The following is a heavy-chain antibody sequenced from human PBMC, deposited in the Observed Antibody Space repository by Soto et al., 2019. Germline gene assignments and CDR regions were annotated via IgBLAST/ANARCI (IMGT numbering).Heavy chain of an antibody. CDR2: TYYRPKWYN. J-gene: IGHJ6*02. CDR1: GDSVSSNSAA. Sequence: PSQTLSLTCAISGDSVSSNSAAWNWIRQSPSRGLEWLGRTYYRPKWYNDYAVSVKSRITINPDTSKNQFSLQLNSVTPEDTAVYYCARDQEDIVVVPAAGGYYYYYGMDVWGQGTTVTAP. D-gene: IGHD2-2*01. V-gene: IGHV6-1*01. CDR3: ARDQEDIVVVPAAGGYYYYYGMDV.